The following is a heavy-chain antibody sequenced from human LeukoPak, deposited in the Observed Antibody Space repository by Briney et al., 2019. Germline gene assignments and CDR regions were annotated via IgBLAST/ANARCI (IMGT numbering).Heavy chain of an antibody. CDR3: ARDGSGYSYGHFDY. CDR2: IYYSGST. V-gene: IGHV4-39*07. J-gene: IGHJ4*02. D-gene: IGHD5-18*01. Sequence: PSETLSLTCTVSGGSISSSSYYWGWIRQPPGKGLEWIGSIYYSGSTYYNPPLKSRVTISVDTSKNQFSLKLSSVTAADTAVYYCARDGSGYSYGHFDYWGQGTLVTVSS. CDR1: GGSISSSSYY.